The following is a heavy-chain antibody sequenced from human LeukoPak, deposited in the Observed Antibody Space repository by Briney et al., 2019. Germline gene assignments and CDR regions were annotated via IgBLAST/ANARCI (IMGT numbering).Heavy chain of an antibody. D-gene: IGHD6-19*01. J-gene: IGHJ4*02. CDR3: ARDQGYSSGWYYGY. CDR2: INPNSGGT. Sequence: GASVKVSCKASGYTFTGYYMHWVRQAPGQGLEWMGWINPNSGGTNYAQKFQGRVTMTRDTSISTAYMELSRLRSDDTAVYYCARDQGYSSGWYYGYWGQGTLSPSPQ. V-gene: IGHV1-2*02. CDR1: GYTFTGYY.